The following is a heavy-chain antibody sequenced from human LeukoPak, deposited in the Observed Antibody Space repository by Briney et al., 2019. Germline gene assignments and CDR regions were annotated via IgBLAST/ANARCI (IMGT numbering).Heavy chain of an antibody. CDR2: ISSSSSYI. D-gene: IGHD2-2*01. Sequence: PGGSLRLSCAASGFTFSSYSMNWVRQAPGKGLEWVSSISSSSSYIYYVDSVKGRFTISRDNAKNSLYLQMNSLRAEDTAVYYCAREAGYCSSTSCYDYWGQGTLVTVSS. J-gene: IGHJ4*02. V-gene: IGHV3-21*01. CDR1: GFTFSSYS. CDR3: AREAGYCSSTSCYDY.